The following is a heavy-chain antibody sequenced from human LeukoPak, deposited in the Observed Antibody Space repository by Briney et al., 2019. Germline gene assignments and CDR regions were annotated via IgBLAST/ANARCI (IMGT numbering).Heavy chain of an antibody. CDR3: AKGGIAVAGTIDY. Sequence: PGGSLRLSCAASGFMFDDYAMHWVRQVPGKGLEWVSAISGSGGSTYYADSVKGRFTISRDNSKNTLYLQMNSLRAEDTAVYYCAKGGIAVAGTIDYWGQGTLVTVSS. CDR2: ISGSGGST. J-gene: IGHJ4*02. CDR1: GFMFDDYA. D-gene: IGHD6-19*01. V-gene: IGHV3-23*01.